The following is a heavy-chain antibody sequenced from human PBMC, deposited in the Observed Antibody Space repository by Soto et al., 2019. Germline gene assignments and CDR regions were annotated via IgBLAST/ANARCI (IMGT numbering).Heavy chain of an antibody. CDR3: ARDRKATPLVRGVGGNYGMDV. Sequence: ASVKVSCKASCYTFSSYGISWGRQAPGKRVEGMGWISAYNGNTNYAQKLQGRVTMTTDTSTSTAYMELRSLRSDDTAVYYCARDRKATPLVRGVGGNYGMDVWGQGTTVTVSS. D-gene: IGHD3-10*01. CDR1: CYTFSSYG. J-gene: IGHJ6*02. V-gene: IGHV1-18*01. CDR2: ISAYNGNT.